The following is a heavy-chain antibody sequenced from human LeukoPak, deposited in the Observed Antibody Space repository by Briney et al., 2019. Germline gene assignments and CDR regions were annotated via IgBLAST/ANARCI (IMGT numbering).Heavy chain of an antibody. CDR2: IIPILGIA. V-gene: IGHV1-69*04. D-gene: IGHD2-15*01. Sequence: SVTVSFKASGGTFSSYAISWVRQAPGQGLEWMGRIIPILGIANYAQKFQGRVTITADKSTSTAYMELSSLRSEDTAVYYCARDHEVVVVVAANSGALYLNNWFDPWGQGTLVTVSS. CDR3: ARDHEVVVVVAANSGALYLNNWFDP. J-gene: IGHJ5*02. CDR1: GGTFSSYA.